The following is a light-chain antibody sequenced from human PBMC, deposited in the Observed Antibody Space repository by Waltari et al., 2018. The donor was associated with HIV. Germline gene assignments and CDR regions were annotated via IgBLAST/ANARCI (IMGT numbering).Light chain of an antibody. CDR3: ASFTDDNTVI. V-gene: IGLV2-14*03. CDR2: YVE. J-gene: IGLJ2*01. Sequence: AVTQPASVSGLPGQSTTISCTVDDIAFGLSNFVSWYQQRSGNPPRLLLYYVESRASGISDRFSGSMSDNTASLTISGLRAEDEGHYYCASFTDDNTVIFGGGTEVTVL. CDR1: DIAFGLSNF.